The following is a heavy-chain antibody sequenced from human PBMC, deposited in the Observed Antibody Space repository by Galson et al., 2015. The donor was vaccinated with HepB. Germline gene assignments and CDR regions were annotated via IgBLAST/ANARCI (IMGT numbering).Heavy chain of an antibody. V-gene: IGHV1-8*01. D-gene: IGHD3-3*01. CDR2: MNPNSGNT. Sequence: SVKVSCKASGYTFTSYDINWVRQATGQGLEWMGWMNPNSGNTGYAQKFQGRVTMTRNTSISTAYMELSSLRSEDTAVYYRARMLVSRYYDFWSGYYNYYYYYMDVWGKGTTVTVSS. CDR3: ARMLVSRYYDFWSGYYNYYYYYMDV. CDR1: GYTFTSYD. J-gene: IGHJ6*03.